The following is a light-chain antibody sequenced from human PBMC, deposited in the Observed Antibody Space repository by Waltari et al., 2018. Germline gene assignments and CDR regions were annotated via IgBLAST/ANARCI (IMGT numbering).Light chain of an antibody. CDR2: EVS. CDR1: SSDVGGYNY. V-gene: IGLV2-14*01. CDR3: SSYTSSSTVV. Sequence: QSALAQPASVSGSPGQSITISCTGTSSDVGGYNYASWYQQHPGKAPKLMIYEVSNRPSGVYNRFSGSKSGNTASLTISGLQAEDEADYYCSSYTSSSTVVFGGGTKLTVL. J-gene: IGLJ2*01.